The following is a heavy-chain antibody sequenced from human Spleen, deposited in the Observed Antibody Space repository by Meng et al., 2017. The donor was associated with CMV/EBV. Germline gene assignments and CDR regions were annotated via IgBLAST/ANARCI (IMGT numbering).Heavy chain of an antibody. V-gene: IGHV4-61*01. J-gene: IGHJ4*02. CDR1: GVSISSGSYY. Sequence: GSGVSISSGSYYWSWIRQPPGKGLEWIGYVYYSGSTTYNPSLKNRVSIFLDTSKNQFSLKLKSLTAADTAVYYCATFRGGSAYYFDFWGQGTLVTVSS. CDR3: ATFRGGSAYYFDF. CDR2: VYYSGST. D-gene: IGHD3-10*01.